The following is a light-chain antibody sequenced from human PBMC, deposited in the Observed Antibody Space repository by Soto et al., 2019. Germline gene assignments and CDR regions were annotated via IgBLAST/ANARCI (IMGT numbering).Light chain of an antibody. CDR2: RNN. J-gene: IGLJ2*01. CDR1: NSNIGAGFD. Sequence: QSALTQPPSVSGAPGQRVTISCTGSNSNIGAGFDVHWYQQFPGTAPKLLIYRNNQRPSGVSDRFSGSKSGTSASLAITGLQAEDEADYYCQSFWVFGGGTKLTVL. V-gene: IGLV1-40*01. CDR3: QSFWV.